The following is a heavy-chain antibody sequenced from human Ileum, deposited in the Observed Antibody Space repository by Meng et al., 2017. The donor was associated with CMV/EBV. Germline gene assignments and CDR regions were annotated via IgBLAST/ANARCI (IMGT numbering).Heavy chain of an antibody. CDR3: ARRYCSSTTCYRAFDP. D-gene: IGHD2-2*01. CDR1: YTFTSYD. V-gene: IGHV1-8*01. Sequence: YTFTSYDINWVRQATGQGLEWMGWMNPNSANTGDAKKFKGRVTMTRNTSISTAYMELSSLRSEDTAVYYCARRYCSSTTCYRAFDPWGQGTLVTVSS. J-gene: IGHJ5*02. CDR2: MNPNSANT.